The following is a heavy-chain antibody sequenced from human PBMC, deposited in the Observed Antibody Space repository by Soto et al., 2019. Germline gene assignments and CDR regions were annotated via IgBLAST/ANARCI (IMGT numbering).Heavy chain of an antibody. J-gene: IGHJ5*02. D-gene: IGHD6-13*01. CDR2: INAGNGNT. V-gene: IGHV1-3*01. CDR1: GDTFTSYA. Sequence: ASVKVSCKASGDTFTSYAMHWVRQAPGQRLEWMGWINAGNGNTKYSQEFQGRVTITRDTSASTAYMELSSLRSEDTAVYYCAAIAAAGTRPSWFDPWGQGTLVTVSS. CDR3: AAIAAAGTRPSWFDP.